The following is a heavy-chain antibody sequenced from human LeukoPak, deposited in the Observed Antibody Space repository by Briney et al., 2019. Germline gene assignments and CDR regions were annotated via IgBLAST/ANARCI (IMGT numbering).Heavy chain of an antibody. CDR3: ARLGYYDFSSGYYFDY. J-gene: IGHJ4*02. CDR2: VYYSGST. Sequence: PSETLSLTCTVSGGSISSSSYYWGWIRQPPGKGLEWIGRVYYSGSTYYNPSLKSRVTLSVDTSKNQFSLKLSSVTAADTAVYYCARLGYYDFSSGYYFDYWGQGTLVTVSS. V-gene: IGHV4-39*01. D-gene: IGHD3-3*01. CDR1: GGSISSSSYY.